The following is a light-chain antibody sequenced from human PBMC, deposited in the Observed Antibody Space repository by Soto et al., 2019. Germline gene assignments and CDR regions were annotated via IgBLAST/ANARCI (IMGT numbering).Light chain of an antibody. Sequence: EIVLTHSPGTLSLSPGERATLSFRSSQSVSSNYLAWYQQKPGQAPRLLIYGASSRATGIPDRFSGSGSGTDFTLTISSLQSADFATYYCQQYYSWPRGTFGQGTKVDIK. J-gene: IGKJ1*01. CDR3: QQYYSWPRGT. CDR1: QSVSSNY. CDR2: GAS. V-gene: IGKV3-20*01.